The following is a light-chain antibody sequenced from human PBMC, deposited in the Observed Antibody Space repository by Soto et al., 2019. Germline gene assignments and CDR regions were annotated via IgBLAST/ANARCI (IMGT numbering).Light chain of an antibody. CDR2: GNS. CDR1: SSNIGAGYD. Sequence: QLVLTQPPPVSGAPGQRVTISCTGSSSNIGAGYDVHWYQQLPGTAPILLIYGNSNRPSGVPDRFSGSKSGTSASLAITGLQAEYEADYYCQSYDSSLRSVFGGGTKVTVL. J-gene: IGLJ2*01. V-gene: IGLV1-40*01. CDR3: QSYDSSLRSV.